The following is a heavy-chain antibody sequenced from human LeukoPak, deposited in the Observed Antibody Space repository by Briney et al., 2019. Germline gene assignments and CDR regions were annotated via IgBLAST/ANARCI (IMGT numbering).Heavy chain of an antibody. CDR1: GFIFRTYA. Sequence: PGGSLRLSCAAPGFIFRTYAMSWVRQAPGKGLEWVSALSGSGDKTFYADSVKGRFTISRDNSKNTLYLRMNSLRAEDTAVYYCAKDLNYGFDYWGQGTLVTVSS. CDR2: LSGSGDKT. V-gene: IGHV3-23*01. J-gene: IGHJ4*02. D-gene: IGHD4-11*01. CDR3: AKDLNYGFDY.